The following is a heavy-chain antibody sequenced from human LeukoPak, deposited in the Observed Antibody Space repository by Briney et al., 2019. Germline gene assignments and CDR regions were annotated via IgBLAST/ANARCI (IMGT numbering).Heavy chain of an antibody. J-gene: IGHJ4*02. CDR1: GFTFSSYE. V-gene: IGHV3-48*03. Sequence: GGSLRLSCAASGFTFSSYEMNWVRQAPGKGLEWASYISSSGSTIYYADSVKGRFTISRDNAKNSLYLQMNSLRAEDTAVYYCAREGGRGSFFDYWGQRTLVTVSS. D-gene: IGHD1-26*01. CDR2: ISSSGSTI. CDR3: AREGGRGSFFDY.